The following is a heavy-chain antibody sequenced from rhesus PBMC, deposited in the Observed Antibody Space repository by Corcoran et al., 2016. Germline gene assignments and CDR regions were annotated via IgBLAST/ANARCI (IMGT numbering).Heavy chain of an antibody. J-gene: IGHJ4*01. CDR3: ASSYSSWSRFDY. V-gene: IGHV4-93*01. CDR1: GGSISSSNW. Sequence: QVQLQESGPVVVKPSETLSLTCAVSGGSISSSNWWSWLRQSPGKGLEWIGGSYGSGGSTEYTPPLKGRVTIAKDTSKNQFSLKLSSVTAADTAVYYCASSYSSWSRFDYWGQGVLVTVSS. CDR2: SYGSGGST. D-gene: IGHD6-13*01.